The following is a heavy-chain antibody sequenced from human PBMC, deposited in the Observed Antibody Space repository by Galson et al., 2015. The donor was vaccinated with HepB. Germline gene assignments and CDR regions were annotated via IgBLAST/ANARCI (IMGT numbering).Heavy chain of an antibody. V-gene: IGHV3-21*04. CDR2: ISSSSSYI. CDR1: GFTFSSYS. D-gene: IGHD4-17*01. J-gene: IGHJ4*02. CDR3: AKDRDYGFSYYFDY. Sequence: SLRLSCAASGFTFSSYSMNWVRQAPGKGLEWVSSISSSSSYIYYADSVKGRFTISRDNAKNSLYPQMNSLRAEDTALYYCAKDRDYGFSYYFDYWGQGALVTVSS.